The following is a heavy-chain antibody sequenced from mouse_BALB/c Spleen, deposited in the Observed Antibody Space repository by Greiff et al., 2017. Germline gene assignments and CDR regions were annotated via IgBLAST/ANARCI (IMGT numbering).Heavy chain of an antibody. CDR2: ISSGSSTI. D-gene: IGHD2-14*01. CDR3: ARWGYDNYYAMDY. J-gene: IGHJ4*01. V-gene: IGHV5-17*02. CDR1: GFTFSSFG. Sequence: EVKLMESGGGLVQPGGSRKLSCAASGFTFSSFGMHWVRQAPEKGLEWVAYISSGSSTIYYADTVKGRFTISRDNPKNTLFLQMTSLRSEDTAMYYCARWGYDNYYAMDYWGQGTSVTVSS.